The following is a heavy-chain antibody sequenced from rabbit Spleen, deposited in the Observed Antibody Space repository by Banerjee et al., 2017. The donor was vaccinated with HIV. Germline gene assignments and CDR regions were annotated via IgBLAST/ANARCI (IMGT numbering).Heavy chain of an antibody. Sequence: SLEESGGDLVKPGASLTLTCIASGVSFSGDSYMCWVRQAPGKGLEWIACIDTGSSGFTFFASWAKGRFTISKTSSTTVTLQMTSLTAADTATYFCARDTSSSFSSYGMDLWGPGTRVTVS. CDR3: ARDTSSSFSSYGMDL. CDR1: GVSFSGDSY. V-gene: IGHV1S40*01. D-gene: IGHD1-1*01. J-gene: IGHJ6*01. CDR2: IDTGSSGFT.